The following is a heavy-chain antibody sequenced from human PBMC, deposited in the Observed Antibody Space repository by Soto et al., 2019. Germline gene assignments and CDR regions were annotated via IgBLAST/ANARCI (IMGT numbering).Heavy chain of an antibody. CDR2: IWYDGSNK. Sequence: QVQLVESGGGVVQPGRSLRLSCAASGFTFTKYGMHWVRQAPGKGLEWVAVIWYDGSNKYYVDSVKGRFTISRDNSKNPLYLQMNDLRAEDTAVYYCARDRYCSGETWYRDWDYYYGMDVWGQGTTVTVSS. D-gene: IGHD2-15*01. CDR1: GFTFTKYG. CDR3: ARDRYCSGETWYRDWDYYYGMDV. V-gene: IGHV3-33*01. J-gene: IGHJ6*02.